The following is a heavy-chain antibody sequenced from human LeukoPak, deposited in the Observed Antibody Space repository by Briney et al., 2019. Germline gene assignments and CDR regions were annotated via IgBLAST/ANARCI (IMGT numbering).Heavy chain of an antibody. CDR2: ISTSSTYT. V-gene: IGHV3-11*03. CDR3: VRREGDF. CDR1: GFSFSDHN. Sequence: AGGSLRLSCAASGFSFSDHNMSWIRQAPGKGLEWVSYISTSSTYTNYADSVKGRFTISRDNAKNSLHLHMNNLRVEDTAVYYCVRREGDFWGQGTLATVSS. D-gene: IGHD1-1*01. J-gene: IGHJ4*02.